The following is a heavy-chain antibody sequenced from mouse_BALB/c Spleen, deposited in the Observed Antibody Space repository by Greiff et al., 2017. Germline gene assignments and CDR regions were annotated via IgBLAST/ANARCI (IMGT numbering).Heavy chain of an antibody. CDR2: ISDGGSYT. D-gene: IGHD2-1*01. V-gene: IGHV5-4*02. CDR1: GFTFSDYY. J-gene: IGHJ4*01. Sequence: EVMLVESGGGLVKPGGSLKLSCAASGFTFSDYYMYWVRQTPEKRLEWVATISDGGSYTYYPDSVKGRFTISRDNAKNNLYLQMSSLKSEDTAMYYCARDYYGNYDAMDYWGQGTSVTVSS. CDR3: ARDYYGNYDAMDY.